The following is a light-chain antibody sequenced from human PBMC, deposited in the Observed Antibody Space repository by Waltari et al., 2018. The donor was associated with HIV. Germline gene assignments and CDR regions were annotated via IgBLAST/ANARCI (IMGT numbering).Light chain of an antibody. CDR2: DVN. CDR3: CAYVGSSSLT. Sequence: QSALTQPASVSGFPGQSITISCTGTSGDVGYYNYVSWYQQHPGKAHKLIILDVNMRPSGISDRFSGSKSGNTASLTISELQAEDGADYYCCAYVGSSSLTFGGGT. CDR1: SGDVGYYNY. J-gene: IGLJ2*01. V-gene: IGLV2-23*02.